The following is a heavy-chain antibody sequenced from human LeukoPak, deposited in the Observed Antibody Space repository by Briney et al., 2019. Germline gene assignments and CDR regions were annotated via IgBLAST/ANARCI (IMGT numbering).Heavy chain of an antibody. V-gene: IGHV3-74*01. J-gene: IGHJ4*02. CDR2: IKTDGSRT. CDR3: ARGSQYSYAKIDS. Sequence: PGGSLRLSCTASGFTFSAYSVQWVRQAPGKGLVWVSIIKTDGSRTYYADSVKGRFSMSTDNAKNTLYLQMNSLRAEDTAVYYCARGSQYSYAKIDSWGQGTLVTVSS. CDR1: GFTFSAYS. D-gene: IGHD5-18*01.